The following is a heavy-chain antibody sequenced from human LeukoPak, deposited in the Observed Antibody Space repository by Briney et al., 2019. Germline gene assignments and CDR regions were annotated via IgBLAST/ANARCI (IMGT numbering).Heavy chain of an antibody. D-gene: IGHD3-22*01. V-gene: IGHV4-34*01. Sequence: SETLSLTCAVYGGSFSGYYWSWIRQPPGKGPEWIGEINHSGSTNYNPSLKSRVNISVDTSKNQFSLKLSSVTAADTAVYYCARGFMGSGYYYRYFQHWGQGTLVTVSS. J-gene: IGHJ1*01. CDR2: INHSGST. CDR3: ARGFMGSGYYYRYFQH. CDR1: GGSFSGYY.